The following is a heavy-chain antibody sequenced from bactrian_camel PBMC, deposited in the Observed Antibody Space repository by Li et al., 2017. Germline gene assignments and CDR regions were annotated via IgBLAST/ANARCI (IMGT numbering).Heavy chain of an antibody. D-gene: IGHD2*01. CDR3: AAYVGGKWCSANPAAYNH. CDR2: SNS. CDR1: GITFAGTF. Sequence: HVQLVESGGGLVQPGGSLRLSCTTSGITFAGTFMSWVRQAPGKGLEWVSSNSYYADAVKGRFTFSRDNAKNTLYLQMNSLKPEDTAVYYCAAYVGGKWCSANPAAYNHWGQGTQVTVS. J-gene: IGHJ4*01. V-gene: IGHV3-2*01.